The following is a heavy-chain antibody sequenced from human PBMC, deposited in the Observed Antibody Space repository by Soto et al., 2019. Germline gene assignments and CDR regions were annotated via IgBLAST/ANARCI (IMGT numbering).Heavy chain of an antibody. J-gene: IGHJ4*02. D-gene: IGHD3-3*01. CDR2: ISTFNGYA. V-gene: IGHV1-18*01. Sequence: ASVKVSCKASGYTFPNYGISWVRQAPGQGLEWMGWISTFNGYANYAQNLQGRVTMTTDTSTTTAYMELRGLKSDDTAMYYCARPRFLEWFSPFDYWGQGSLVTVSS. CDR1: GYTFPNYG. CDR3: ARPRFLEWFSPFDY.